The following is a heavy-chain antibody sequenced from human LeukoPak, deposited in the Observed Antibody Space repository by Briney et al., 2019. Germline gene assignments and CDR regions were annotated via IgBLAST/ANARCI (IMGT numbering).Heavy chain of an antibody. Sequence: GASVKVSCKVSGYTLTELSMHWVRQAPGQGLEWMGWISVYNGNTNFAQKLQGRVTMTTDTSTTTAYMELRSLRSDDTAVYYCAREFSVWELLYWGQGTLVTVSS. V-gene: IGHV1-18*01. CDR3: AREFSVWELLY. CDR1: GYTLTELS. J-gene: IGHJ4*02. CDR2: ISVYNGNT. D-gene: IGHD1-26*01.